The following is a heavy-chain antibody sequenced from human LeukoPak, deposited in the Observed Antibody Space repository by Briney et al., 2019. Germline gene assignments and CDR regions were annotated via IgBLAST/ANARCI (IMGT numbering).Heavy chain of an antibody. J-gene: IGHJ4*02. V-gene: IGHV3-74*01. D-gene: IGHD6-13*01. Sequence: GGSLRLSCAASGFTFSSSWMHWVRQAPGKGLVWVSRINGDGSSTSYADSVKGRFTISRDNAKSALYLQMNSLRAEDTAVYYCARETYSSSWKTSDYWGQGTLVTVSS. CDR3: ARETYSSSWKTSDY. CDR1: GFTFSSSW. CDR2: INGDGSST.